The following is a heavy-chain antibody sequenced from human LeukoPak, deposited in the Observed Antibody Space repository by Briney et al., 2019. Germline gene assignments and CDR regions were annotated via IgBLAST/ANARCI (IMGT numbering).Heavy chain of an antibody. V-gene: IGHV4-59*01. CDR3: ARGGYYGSGSFDY. CDR2: IHYSGST. CDR1: GGSISSYY. D-gene: IGHD3-10*01. Sequence: SETLSLTCTVSGGSISSYYWSWIRQPPGKGLEWIGYIHYSGSTNYNPSLRSRVTISVDTSKNQFSLKLSSVTAADTAVYYCARGGYYGSGSFDYWGQGTLVTVSS. J-gene: IGHJ4*02.